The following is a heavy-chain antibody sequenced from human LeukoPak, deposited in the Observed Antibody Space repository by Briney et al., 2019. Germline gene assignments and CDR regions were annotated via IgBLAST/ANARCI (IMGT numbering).Heavy chain of an antibody. Sequence: PSETLSLTCTVSGGSISSGGYYWSWIRQHPGKGLEWLGYIYYSGSTYYNPSLKSRVTISVDTSKNQFSLKLSSVTAADTAVYCARGARAAAGTFWFDPWGQGTLVTVSS. CDR1: GGSISSGGYY. D-gene: IGHD6-13*01. CDR2: IYYSGST. V-gene: IGHV4-31*03. J-gene: IGHJ5*02. CDR3: ARGARAAAGTFWFDP.